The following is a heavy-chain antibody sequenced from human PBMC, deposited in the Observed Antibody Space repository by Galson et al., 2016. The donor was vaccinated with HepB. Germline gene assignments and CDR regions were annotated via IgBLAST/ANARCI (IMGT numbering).Heavy chain of an antibody. CDR3: ARGSYSSDWYRSSAYDFGMDV. CDR1: GFTFSNYD. CDR2: IYTAGDT. D-gene: IGHD6-19*01. V-gene: IGHV3-13*01. Sequence: SLRLSCAASGFTFSNYDMHWVRQAPGKGLEWVSSIYTAGDTYYQDSVEGRFTVSRENGKDSLYHHMKSLRAGDTAVYFCARGSYSSDWYRSSAYDFGMDVWGKGTLVTVSS. J-gene: IGHJ6*04.